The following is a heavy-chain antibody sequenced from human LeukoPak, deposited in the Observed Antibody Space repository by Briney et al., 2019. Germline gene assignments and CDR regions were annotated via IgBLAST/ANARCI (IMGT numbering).Heavy chain of an antibody. CDR2: IKQDGSEK. Sequence: GGSLRLSCTASGFTFNNYWMSWVRQASGKGLEWVPNIKQDGSEKYYVDSVRGRFTISRDNAKNSLFLQMNTLRAEDTAVYYCARVRYYEDVWGQGTTVTVSS. CDR3: ARVRYYEDV. V-gene: IGHV3-7*01. J-gene: IGHJ6*02. CDR1: GFTFNNYW. D-gene: IGHD3-3*01.